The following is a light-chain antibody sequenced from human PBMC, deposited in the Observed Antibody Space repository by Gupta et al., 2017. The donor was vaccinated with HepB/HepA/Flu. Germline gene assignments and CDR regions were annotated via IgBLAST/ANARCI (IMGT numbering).Light chain of an antibody. CDR3: AAWDDSLSAV. CDR1: SSNIGSNY. CDR2: RNN. V-gene: IGLV1-47*01. J-gene: IGLJ3*02. Sequence: QSVLTQPPSASGTPGQRVTLSCSGHSSNIGSNYVYWYQQPPGTAPKLLIYRNNQRPSGVPDRFSGSKSGTSASLAISGLRSEDEADYYCAAWDDSLSAVFGGGTKLTVL.